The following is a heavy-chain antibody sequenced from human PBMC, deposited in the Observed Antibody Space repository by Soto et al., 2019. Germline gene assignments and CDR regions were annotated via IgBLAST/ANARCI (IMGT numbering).Heavy chain of an antibody. CDR2: IYYSGST. J-gene: IGHJ6*02. Sequence: SETLSLTCTVSGGSISSYYWSWIRQPPGKGLEWIGYIYYSGSTNYNPSLKSRVTISVDTSKNQFSLKLSFVTAADTAVYYCARERYYYGSGSYYYYYGMDVWGQGTTVT. D-gene: IGHD3-10*01. CDR1: GGSISSYY. V-gene: IGHV4-59*01. CDR3: ARERYYYGSGSYYYYYGMDV.